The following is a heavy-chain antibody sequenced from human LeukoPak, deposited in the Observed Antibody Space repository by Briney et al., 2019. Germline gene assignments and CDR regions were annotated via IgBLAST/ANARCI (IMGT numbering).Heavy chain of an antibody. Sequence: ASVKVSCKVSGYTLTELSMHWVRQAPGKGLEWMGGFDPEDGETIYAQKFQGRVTMTEDTSTDTAYMELSSLRSEDTAVYYCATVPRGYDYVWGRYRREDRAPFDYWGQGTLVTVSS. CDR2: FDPEDGET. V-gene: IGHV1-24*01. J-gene: IGHJ4*02. CDR1: GYTLTELS. CDR3: ATVPRGYDYVWGRYRREDRAPFDY. D-gene: IGHD3-16*02.